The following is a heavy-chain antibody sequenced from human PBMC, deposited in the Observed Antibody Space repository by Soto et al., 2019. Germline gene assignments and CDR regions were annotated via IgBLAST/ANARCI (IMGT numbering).Heavy chain of an antibody. D-gene: IGHD3-10*01. CDR3: AKGWVRGVIRGCDY. CDR1: GFTFSSYA. J-gene: IGHJ4*02. V-gene: IGHV3-23*01. CDR2: ISGSGGST. Sequence: EVQLLESGGGLVQPGGSLRLSCAASGFTFSSYAMSWVRQAPGKGLEWVSAISGSGGSTYYADSVKGRFIISRDNSKNTLYLQMNSLRAEDTAVYYCAKGWVRGVIRGCDYWGQGTLVTVSS.